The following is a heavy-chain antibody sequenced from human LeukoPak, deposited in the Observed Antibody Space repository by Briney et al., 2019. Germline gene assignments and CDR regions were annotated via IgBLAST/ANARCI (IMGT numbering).Heavy chain of an antibody. CDR1: GGSISSYY. D-gene: IGHD3-10*01. CDR3: ARGSGYYSSGSYFDY. CDR2: IYYSGST. J-gene: IGHJ4*02. Sequence: MPSQTLSLTCTVSGGSISSYYWSWIRQPPGKGLEWIGYIYYSGSTNYNPSLKSRVTIPVDTSKNQFSLKLSSVTAADTAVYYCARGSGYYSSGSYFDYWGQGTLVTVSS. V-gene: IGHV4-59*01.